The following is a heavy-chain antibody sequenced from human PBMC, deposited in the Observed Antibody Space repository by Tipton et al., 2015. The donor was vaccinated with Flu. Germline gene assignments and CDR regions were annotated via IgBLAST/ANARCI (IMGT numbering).Heavy chain of an antibody. CDR1: GGSFSGYY. D-gene: IGHD4-23*01. V-gene: IGHV4-34*01. J-gene: IGHJ4*02. CDR2: INHSGST. CDR3: ARGLRAVVRSPLHY. Sequence: TLSLTCAVYGGSFSGYYWSWIRQPPGRGLEWIGEINHSGSTNYNSSLKSRVTISVDTSKNQFSLKLSSVTAADTAVYYCARGLRAVVRSPLHYWGQGTLVTVSS.